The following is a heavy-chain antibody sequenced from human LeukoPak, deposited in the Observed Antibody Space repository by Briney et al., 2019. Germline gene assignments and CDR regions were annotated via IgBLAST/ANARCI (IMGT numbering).Heavy chain of an antibody. D-gene: IGHD4-11*01. CDR3: ARVRYPLQKPYYYYYMDV. V-gene: IGHV1-18*01. CDR1: GYTFTSYG. J-gene: IGHJ6*03. CDR2: ISACNGNT. Sequence: ASVKVSCKASGYTFTSYGISWVRQAPGQGLEWMGWISACNGNTNYAQKLQGRVTMTTDTSTSTAYMELRSLRSDDTAVYYCARVRYPLQKPYYYYYMDVWGKGTTVTVSS.